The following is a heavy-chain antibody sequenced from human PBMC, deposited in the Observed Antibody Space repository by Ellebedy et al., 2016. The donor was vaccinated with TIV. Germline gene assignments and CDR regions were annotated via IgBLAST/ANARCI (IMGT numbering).Heavy chain of an antibody. CDR1: GGSISSSSYY. CDR3: ARERTIFGETNNWFNP. V-gene: IGHV4-39*02. D-gene: IGHD3-3*01. J-gene: IGHJ5*02. CDR2: IYYSGST. Sequence: SETLSLXXTVSGGSISSSSYYWGWIRQPPGKGLEWIGSIYYSGSTYYNPSLKSRVTISVDTSKNQFSLKLSSVTAADTAVYYCARERTIFGETNNWFNPWGQGTLVTVSS.